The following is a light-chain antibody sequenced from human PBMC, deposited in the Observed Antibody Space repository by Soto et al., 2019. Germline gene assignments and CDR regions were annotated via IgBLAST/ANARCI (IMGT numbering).Light chain of an antibody. V-gene: IGLV2-8*01. CDR3: SSYAGSNNWGV. CDR2: EVS. CDR1: SSDVGGYNY. Sequence: QSALTQPPSASGSPGQSVTISCTGTSSDVGGYNYVSWYQQHPGKALTLMIYEVSKRPSGVPDRFSGSKSGNTASLTVSGLQAEDEADYYCSSYAGSNNWGVFGGGTKLTVL. J-gene: IGLJ3*02.